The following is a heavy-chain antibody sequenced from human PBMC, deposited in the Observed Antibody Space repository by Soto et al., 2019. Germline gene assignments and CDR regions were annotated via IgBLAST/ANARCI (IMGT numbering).Heavy chain of an antibody. D-gene: IGHD6-19*01. CDR1: GFTFSSYS. Sequence: EVQLVESGGGLVKPGGSLRLSCAASGFTFSSYSMNWVRQAPGKGLEWVSSISGSSSYIYYADSVKGRFTISRDNAKNSLYLQMNRLRAEDTAVYYCAREDRSADSSGGRRATNYWGQGTLVTVSS. CDR2: ISGSSSYI. CDR3: AREDRSADSSGGRRATNY. V-gene: IGHV3-21*06. J-gene: IGHJ4*02.